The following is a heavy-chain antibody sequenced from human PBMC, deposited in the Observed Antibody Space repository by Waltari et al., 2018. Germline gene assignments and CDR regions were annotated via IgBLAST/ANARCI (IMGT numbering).Heavy chain of an antibody. CDR3: ARVYSSGRYCDY. J-gene: IGHJ4*02. CDR2: IKQDGSEK. Sequence: EVQLVESGGGLVQPGGSLRLSCAASGFTFSSYWISWVRQAPGKGLEWVANIKQDGSEKYYVDSVKGRFTISRDNAKNSLYLQMNSLRVEDTAVYYCARVYSSGRYCDYWGQGTLVTVSS. D-gene: IGHD6-19*01. CDR1: GFTFSSYW. V-gene: IGHV3-7*01.